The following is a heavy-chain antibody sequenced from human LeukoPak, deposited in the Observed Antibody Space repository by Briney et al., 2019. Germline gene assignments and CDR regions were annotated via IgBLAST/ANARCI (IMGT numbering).Heavy chain of an antibody. D-gene: IGHD2-2*01. Sequence: SSETLSLTCAVYGGSFSGYYWSWIRQPPGKGLEWIGEINHSGSTNYNPSLKSRVTISVDTSKNQFSLKLSSVTAADTAVYYCARQRGYCSGTSCYAWFDPWGQGTLVTV. CDR2: INHSGST. J-gene: IGHJ5*02. V-gene: IGHV4-34*01. CDR1: GGSFSGYY. CDR3: ARQRGYCSGTSCYAWFDP.